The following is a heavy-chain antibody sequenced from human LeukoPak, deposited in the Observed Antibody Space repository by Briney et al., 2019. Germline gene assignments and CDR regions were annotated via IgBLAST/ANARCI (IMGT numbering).Heavy chain of an antibody. CDR2: IISSGST. D-gene: IGHD2-15*01. Sequence: SETLSLTCTVSGDSISSYYWSWIRQPPGKELEWIGCIISSGSTNYKPTLKSRVSISVDTSKKQFSLELSSVTAADTAVYYCARGVSGFSRIFDYWGQGTLVTVSS. CDR1: GDSISSYY. CDR3: ARGVSGFSRIFDY. J-gene: IGHJ4*02. V-gene: IGHV4-59*01.